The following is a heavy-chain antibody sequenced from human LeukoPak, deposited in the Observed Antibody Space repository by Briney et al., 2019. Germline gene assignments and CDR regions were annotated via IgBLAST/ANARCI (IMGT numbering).Heavy chain of an antibody. CDR1: GGSFSGYY. Sequence: PSETLSLTCAVYGGSFSGYYWSWIRQPPGKGLEWIGEINHSGSTNYNPSLKSRVTISVDTSKNQFSLKLSSVTPADTAVYYCARGEETNPLFDYWGQGTLVTVSS. CDR2: INHSGST. D-gene: IGHD1-14*01. J-gene: IGHJ4*02. CDR3: ARGEETNPLFDY. V-gene: IGHV4-34*01.